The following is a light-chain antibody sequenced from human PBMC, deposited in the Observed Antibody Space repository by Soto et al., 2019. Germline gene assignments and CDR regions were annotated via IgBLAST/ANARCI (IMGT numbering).Light chain of an antibody. CDR3: QQRSNWPTEVT. CDR1: QSVRSS. Sequence: EIVLTQSPDTLSLSPGERATLSCRASQSVRSSLAWYQQKPGQAPRLLIYDASNRATGITARFSGSGSGTDFTLTSSRLEPEDFAVYYCQQRSNWPTEVTCGPGTTVDIK. CDR2: DAS. V-gene: IGKV3-11*01. J-gene: IGKJ3*01.